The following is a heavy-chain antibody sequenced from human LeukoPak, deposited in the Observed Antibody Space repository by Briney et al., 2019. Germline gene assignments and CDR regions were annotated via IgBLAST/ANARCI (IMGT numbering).Heavy chain of an antibody. CDR3: ARGGGLDV. D-gene: IGHD3-16*01. CDR1: GFTFSSYW. Sequence: GGSLRLSCAASGFTFSSYWMNWARQDPGKGLEWVASINHNGNVNYYVDSVEGRFTISRDNAKNSLYLQMSNLRAEDTAVYFCARGGGLDVWGQGATVTVSS. CDR2: INHNGNVN. J-gene: IGHJ6*02. V-gene: IGHV3-7*03.